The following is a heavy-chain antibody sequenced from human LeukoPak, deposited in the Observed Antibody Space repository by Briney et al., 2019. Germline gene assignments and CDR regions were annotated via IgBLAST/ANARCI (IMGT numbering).Heavy chain of an antibody. J-gene: IGHJ4*02. CDR3: AGGGRVTRFDY. Sequence: GGSLRLSCVASGFSFNDYSMNWVRQAPGKGLEWVSYITSSSSTIYYADSVRGRFTISRDNAKNSLYLQMNSLRAEDTAVYYCAGGGRVTRFDYWGQGTLVTVSS. CDR1: GFSFNDYS. CDR2: ITSSSSTI. V-gene: IGHV3-48*01. D-gene: IGHD2-15*01.